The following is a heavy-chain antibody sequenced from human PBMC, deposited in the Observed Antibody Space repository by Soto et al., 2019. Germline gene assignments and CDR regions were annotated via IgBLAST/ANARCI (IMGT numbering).Heavy chain of an antibody. V-gene: IGHV3-30-3*01. CDR1: GFTFSSYA. CDR2: ISYDGSNK. D-gene: IGHD4-17*01. Sequence: PGGSLRLSCAASGFTFSSYAMHWVRQAPGKGLEWVAVISYDGSNKYYADSVKGRFTISRDNSKNTLYLQMNSLRAEDTAVYYCASSGDTEPFDYWGQGTLVTVSS. J-gene: IGHJ4*02. CDR3: ASSGDTEPFDY.